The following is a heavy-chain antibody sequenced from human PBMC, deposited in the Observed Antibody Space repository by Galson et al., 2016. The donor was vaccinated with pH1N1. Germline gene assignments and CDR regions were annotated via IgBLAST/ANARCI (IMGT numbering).Heavy chain of an antibody. V-gene: IGHV3-30*12. Sequence: SLRLSCAASGFTFSSCGIYWVRQAPGKGLEWVGNILYNGNDKYYADTVEGRFTISRDSSMTTVHLQMVSVPVEETAVYFCARDESGYGDSFPDVFDIWVQGTMVTVSS. CDR1: GFTFSSCG. J-gene: IGHJ3*02. D-gene: IGHD4-17*01. CDR2: ILYNGNDK. CDR3: ARDESGYGDSFPDVFDI.